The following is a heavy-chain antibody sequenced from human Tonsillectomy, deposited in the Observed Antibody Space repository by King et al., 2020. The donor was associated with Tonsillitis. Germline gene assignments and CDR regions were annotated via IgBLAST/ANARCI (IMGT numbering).Heavy chain of an antibody. CDR3: GGRSLTTAWALDY. V-gene: IGHV3-7*03. CDR1: GFTFSAYW. CDR2: IKDDGSQT. Sequence: VQLVESGGGLVQPGGSLRLSCAGSGFTFSAYWMTWVRQAPGEGLEWVADIKDDGSQTYCVESVKGRFTVSRDNAKNSLYLQMSSLRAGDTAVYYCGGRSLTTAWALDYWGQGTLVTVSS. J-gene: IGHJ4*02. D-gene: IGHD2/OR15-2a*01.